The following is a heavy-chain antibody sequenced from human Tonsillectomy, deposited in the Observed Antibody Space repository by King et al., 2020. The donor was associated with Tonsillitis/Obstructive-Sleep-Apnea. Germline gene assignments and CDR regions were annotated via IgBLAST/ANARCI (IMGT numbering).Heavy chain of an antibody. CDR2: INPSGRT. D-gene: IGHD3-9*01. V-gene: IGHV4-34*01. CDR3: ARGDILTGYYASTDFDY. Sequence: VQLQQWGAGLLKPSETLSLTCAVYGGSFIDYYWSWLRQPPGKGLEWIGEINPSGRTNYNPSLTSRVTMLVDTSKNQFSLKLNSVTAADTAVYYCARGDILTGYYASTDFDYWGQGTLVTVSS. J-gene: IGHJ4*02. CDR1: GGSFIDYY.